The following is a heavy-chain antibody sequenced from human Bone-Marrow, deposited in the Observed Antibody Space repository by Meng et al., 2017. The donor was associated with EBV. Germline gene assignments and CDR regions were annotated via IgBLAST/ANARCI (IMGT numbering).Heavy chain of an antibody. V-gene: IGHV1-69*01. Sequence: QGQGGQAGAEVKKPGSWVKVAGRTSGGTFRSDAVSWVRQAPGQGLEWMGGLIPMSDAPHYAQKFQGRVTITADESTSTHSMELNSLRSEDTAMYYCASESGRGFTPDYWGQGTLVTVSS. CDR3: ASESGRGFTPDY. CDR1: GGTFRSDA. J-gene: IGHJ4*02. D-gene: IGHD3-10*01. CDR2: LIPMSDAP.